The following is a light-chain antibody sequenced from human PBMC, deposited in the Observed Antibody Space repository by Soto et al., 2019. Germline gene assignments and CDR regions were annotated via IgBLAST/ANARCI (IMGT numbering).Light chain of an antibody. Sequence: QSVLTQPASVSGSPGQSITISCTGTSGDIGSYNRVPWYQQHPGKAPKLIIYEVTDRPSGVSNRFSGSKSGNTASLTISGLQAEDEAEYYCSSYTNITTLVFGTGTKVTVL. CDR1: SGDIGSYNR. V-gene: IGLV2-14*01. CDR2: EVT. J-gene: IGLJ1*01. CDR3: SSYTNITTLV.